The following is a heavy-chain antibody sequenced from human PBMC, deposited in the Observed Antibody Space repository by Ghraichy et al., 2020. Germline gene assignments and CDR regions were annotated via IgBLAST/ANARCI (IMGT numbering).Heavy chain of an antibody. CDR2: ISSSSSYI. CDR1: GFTFSSYS. V-gene: IGHV3-21*01. D-gene: IGHD4-17*01. CDR3: AREGTVTPVDY. Sequence: GGSLRLSCAASGFTFSSYSMNWVRQAPGKGLEWVSSISSSSSYIYYADSVKGRFTISRDNAKNSLYLQMNSLRAEDTAVYYCAREGTVTPVDYWGQGTLVTVSS. J-gene: IGHJ4*02.